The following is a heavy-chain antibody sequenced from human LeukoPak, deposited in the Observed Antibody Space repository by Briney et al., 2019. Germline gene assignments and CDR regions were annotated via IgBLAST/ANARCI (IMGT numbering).Heavy chain of an antibody. CDR3: AKDDISQLRVGELSPWGVFDY. CDR1: GYTFTGHY. V-gene: IGHV1-2*02. CDR2: INPNSGGT. J-gene: IGHJ4*02. Sequence: ASVKVSCKAFGYTFTGHYIHWLRQAPGQGLEWMGWINPNSGGTDSAQKFQGRVTMTRDTSISTAYIELSSLRSDDTAVYYCAKDDISQLRVGELSPWGVFDYWGQGTLVTVSS. D-gene: IGHD3-16*02.